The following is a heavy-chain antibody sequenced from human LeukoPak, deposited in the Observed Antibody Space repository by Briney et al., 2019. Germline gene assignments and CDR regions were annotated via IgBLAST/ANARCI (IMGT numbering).Heavy chain of an antibody. J-gene: IGHJ4*02. CDR1: GFTFSSYS. CDR3: AKALPFITMVRGVIRPPDY. Sequence: GGSLRLSCAASGFTFSSYSMNWVRQAPGKGLERVAVISYDGSNKYYADSVKGRFTISRDNSKNTLYLQMNSLRAEDTAVYYCAKALPFITMVRGVIRPPDYWGQGTLVTVSS. D-gene: IGHD3-10*01. CDR2: ISYDGSNK. V-gene: IGHV3-30*18.